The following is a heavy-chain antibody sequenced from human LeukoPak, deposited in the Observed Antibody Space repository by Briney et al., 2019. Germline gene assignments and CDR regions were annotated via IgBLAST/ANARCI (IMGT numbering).Heavy chain of an antibody. CDR3: ARWGYDSSGSYWDN. CDR1: GFSVSSNY. CDR2: ICSVSDT. V-gene: IGHV3-53*01. J-gene: IGHJ4*02. D-gene: IGHD3-22*01. Sequence: GGSLRLSCAASGFSVSSNYMTWVRQAPGKGLQWVSVICSVSDTFYADSVKGRFTISRDNSKNTVSLQMNSLRAGDTAVYYCARWGYDSSGSYWDNWGQGTLVTVSS.